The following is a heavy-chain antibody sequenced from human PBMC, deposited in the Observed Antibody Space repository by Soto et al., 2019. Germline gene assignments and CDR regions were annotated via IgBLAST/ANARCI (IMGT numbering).Heavy chain of an antibody. V-gene: IGHV3-15*01. CDR3: TTEYSGYDAFFDY. D-gene: IGHD5-12*01. CDR2: IKSKTDGGTT. CDR1: GFTFSNAW. Sequence: GGSLRLSCAASGFTFSNAWMSWVRQAPGKGLEWVGRIKSKTDGGTTDYAAPVKGRFTISRDDSKNTLYLQMNSLKTEDTAVYYCTTEYSGYDAFFDYWGQGTLVTVSS. J-gene: IGHJ4*02.